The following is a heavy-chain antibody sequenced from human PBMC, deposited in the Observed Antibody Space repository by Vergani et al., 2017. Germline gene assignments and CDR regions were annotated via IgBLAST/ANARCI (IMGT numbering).Heavy chain of an antibody. J-gene: IGHJ4*02. V-gene: IGHV3-33*01. CDR2: IWYDGSNK. CDR3: ATDPDYDILTGYYNGFIDY. D-gene: IGHD3-9*01. CDR1: RFTFSSYG. Sequence: QVQLVESGGGVVQPGRSLRLSCAASRFTFSSYGMHWVRQAPGKGLEWVAVIWYDGSNKYYADSVKGRFTISRDNSKNTLYLQMNSLRAEDTAVYYCATDPDYDILTGYYNGFIDYWGQGTLVTVSS.